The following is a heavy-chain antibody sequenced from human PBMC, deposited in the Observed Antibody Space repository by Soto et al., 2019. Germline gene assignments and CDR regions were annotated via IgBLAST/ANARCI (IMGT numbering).Heavy chain of an antibody. CDR3: ATGKEVPRWCSAKTYYYGKDV. Sequence: QVQLVESGGGVVQPGRSLRLSCAASGFTFSSYGMHWVRQAPGKGLAWVAVISYDGSNKYYADSVKGRFTISRDNSKNALYRQMNSLRAEDTAMYYCATGKEVPRWCSAKTYYYGKDVWGQRPNVTVAS. CDR1: GFTFSSYG. V-gene: IGHV3-30*03. D-gene: IGHD2-8*01. J-gene: IGHJ6*02. CDR2: ISYDGSNK.